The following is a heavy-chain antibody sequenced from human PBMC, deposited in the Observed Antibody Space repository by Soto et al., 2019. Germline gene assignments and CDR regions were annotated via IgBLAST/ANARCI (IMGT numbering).Heavy chain of an antibody. CDR1: GYTFTGYY. Sequence: ASVKVSCKASGYTFTGYYMHWVRQAPGQGLEWMGWINPNSGGTNYAQKFQGWVTMTRDTSISTAYMELSRLRSDDTAVYYCASLRAGQLFPSYYYYGMDVWGQGTTVTISS. J-gene: IGHJ6*02. D-gene: IGHD6-6*01. V-gene: IGHV1-2*04. CDR2: INPNSGGT. CDR3: ASLRAGQLFPSYYYYGMDV.